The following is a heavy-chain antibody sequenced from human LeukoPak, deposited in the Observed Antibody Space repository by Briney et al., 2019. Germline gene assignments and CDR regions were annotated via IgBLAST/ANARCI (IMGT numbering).Heavy chain of an antibody. V-gene: IGHV3-48*03. CDR3: ALVGATVA. J-gene: IGHJ5*02. D-gene: IGHD1-26*01. CDR2: ISSSGSNI. Sequence: GGSLRLSCAASGFTFSSYGMNWVRQAPGKGLEWVSYISSSGSNIKYADSVKGRFTISRDNAKNSLYLQMNSLRAEDTAVYYCALVGATVAWGQGTLVTVSS. CDR1: GFTFSSYG.